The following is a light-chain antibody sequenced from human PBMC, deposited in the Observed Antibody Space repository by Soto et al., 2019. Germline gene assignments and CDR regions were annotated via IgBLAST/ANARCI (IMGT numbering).Light chain of an antibody. CDR1: TGAVTSDYY. CDR2: RTS. Sequence: QAVVTQEPSLTVSPGGTVTLTCALTTGAVTSDYYPNWFQRKPGQALRTLIYRTSNKHSWTPARFSGSLLGGKAALTLAGVQPEDEADYYCVLLYGGAWVLGRGTQLTVL. J-gene: IGLJ3*02. CDR3: VLLYGGAWV. V-gene: IGLV7-43*01.